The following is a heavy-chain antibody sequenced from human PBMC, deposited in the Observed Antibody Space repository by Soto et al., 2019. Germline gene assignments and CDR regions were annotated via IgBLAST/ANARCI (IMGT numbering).Heavy chain of an antibody. CDR3: VSYDRQSGRYSLDY. Sequence: SETLSLTCAVYGGSFSGYYWSWIRQPPGKGLEWIGEINHSGSTNYNPSLKSRVTISVDTSKNQFSLKLSSIIAADTAVYYCVSYDRQSGRYSLDYWGQGTQVTVSS. V-gene: IGHV4-34*01. J-gene: IGHJ4*02. D-gene: IGHD3-10*01. CDR1: GGSFSGYY. CDR2: INHSGST.